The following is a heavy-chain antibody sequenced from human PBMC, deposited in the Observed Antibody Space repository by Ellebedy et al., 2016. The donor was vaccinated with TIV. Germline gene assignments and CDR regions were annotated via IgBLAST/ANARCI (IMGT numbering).Heavy chain of an antibody. J-gene: IGHJ6*02. CDR3: ATDSTVVGVGGRLFHHGMDV. V-gene: IGHV1-18*01. Sequence: AASVKVSCKVSGYTLTELSIHWVRQAPGQGLEWMGWINGYNGDTKFAQNVQGRVTMTTDTSTNTAYMELRSLTLDDTAVYYCATDSTVVGVGGRLFHHGMDVWGQGTTVTVAS. CDR1: GYTLTELS. D-gene: IGHD1-26*01. CDR2: INGYNGDT.